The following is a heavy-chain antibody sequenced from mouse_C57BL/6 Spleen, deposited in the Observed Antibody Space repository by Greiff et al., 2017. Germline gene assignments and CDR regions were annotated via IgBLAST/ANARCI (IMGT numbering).Heavy chain of an antibody. D-gene: IGHD2-3*01. J-gene: IGHJ4*01. CDR3: AREDGYYVDAMDY. CDR2: IDPNSGGT. V-gene: IGHV1-72*01. CDR1: GYTFTSYW. Sequence: QVQLQQPGAELVKPGASVKLSCKASGYTFTSYWMHWVKQRPGRGLEWIGRIDPNSGGTKYNEKFKSKATLTVDKPSSTAYMQLSSLTSEDSAVYYCAREDGYYVDAMDYWGQGTSVTVSS.